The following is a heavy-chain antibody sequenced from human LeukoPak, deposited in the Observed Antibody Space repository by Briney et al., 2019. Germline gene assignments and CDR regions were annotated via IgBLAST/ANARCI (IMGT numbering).Heavy chain of an antibody. CDR3: ASQNYYDSSGYLGDSAFDI. D-gene: IGHD3-22*01. CDR1: GYSFTSYW. CDR2: IYPGDSDT. J-gene: IGHJ3*02. V-gene: IGHV5-51*01. Sequence: GESLKISCKGSGYSFTSYWIGWVRQLPGKGLEWMGIIYPGDSDTRYSPSFQGQVTISADKSISTAYLQWSSLKASDTAMYYCASQNYYDSSGYLGDSAFDIWGQGTMVTVSS.